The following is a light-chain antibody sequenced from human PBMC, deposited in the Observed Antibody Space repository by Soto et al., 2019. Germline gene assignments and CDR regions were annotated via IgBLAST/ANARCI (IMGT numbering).Light chain of an antibody. V-gene: IGKV1-39*02. CDR2: AAS. J-gene: IGKJ5*01. CDR1: QSISSY. Sequence: LAAAVGVREKISCGPCQSISSYLNCYQQKPGKAPKLLIYAASSLQSGVPSRFSCSGSATDVTLTISSLPPEASATYYGHHLHDSPSTFRQGTRLEI. CDR3: HHLHDSPST.